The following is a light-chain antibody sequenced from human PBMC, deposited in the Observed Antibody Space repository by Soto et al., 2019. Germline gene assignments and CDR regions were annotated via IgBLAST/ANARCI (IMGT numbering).Light chain of an antibody. Sequence: EIVLTQSPATLSLSPGERATLSCRASQSVSSYLAWYQQKPGQAPRLLIYDASNRATGIPARFSGSGSGTDLTLTISSLEPEDFAVYYCQQRSSTFGPGTKVDIK. J-gene: IGKJ3*01. CDR3: QQRSST. V-gene: IGKV3-11*01. CDR2: DAS. CDR1: QSVSSY.